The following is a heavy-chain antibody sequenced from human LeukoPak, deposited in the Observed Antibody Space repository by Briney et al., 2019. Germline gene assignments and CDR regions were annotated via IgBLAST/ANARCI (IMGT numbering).Heavy chain of an antibody. CDR1: GFTFSGYC. Sequence: GGSLRLSCTASGFTFSGYCMSWVRQAPGKGLEWVSNIKQDGSEKYYVDSVKGRFTISRDNAKNSLYLQINSLRAEDTAVYYCARGRSHPEYWGQGTLVTVSS. J-gene: IGHJ4*02. D-gene: IGHD2-15*01. CDR2: IKQDGSEK. V-gene: IGHV3-7*01. CDR3: ARGRSHPEY.